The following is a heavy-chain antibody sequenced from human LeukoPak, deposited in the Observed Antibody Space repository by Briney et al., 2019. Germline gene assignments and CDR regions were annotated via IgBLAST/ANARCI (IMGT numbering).Heavy chain of an antibody. Sequence: PSETLSLTCTVSGGSISSSSNYWGWIRQPPGKGLEWIGSIYYSGSTYYNPSLKSRVTISVDTSKNQFSLKLSSVTAADTAVYYCAFMITFGGVIGPWGQGTLVTVSS. CDR1: GGSISSSSNY. J-gene: IGHJ5*02. D-gene: IGHD3-16*02. V-gene: IGHV4-39*01. CDR2: IYYSGST. CDR3: AFMITFGGVIGP.